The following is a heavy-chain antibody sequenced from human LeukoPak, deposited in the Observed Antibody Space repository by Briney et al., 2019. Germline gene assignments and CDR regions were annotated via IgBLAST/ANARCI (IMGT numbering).Heavy chain of an antibody. D-gene: IGHD3-10*01. Sequence: ASVKVSCKASGYTFTSYYMHWVRQAPGQGLEWMGIINPSGGSTSYAQKFQGRVTMTRDMSTSTVYMELSSLGSEDTAVYYCARDGAMVRGVITTHYYYYYMDVWGKGTTVTVSS. J-gene: IGHJ6*03. CDR3: ARDGAMVRGVITTHYYYYYMDV. CDR1: GYTFTSYY. V-gene: IGHV1-46*01. CDR2: INPSGGST.